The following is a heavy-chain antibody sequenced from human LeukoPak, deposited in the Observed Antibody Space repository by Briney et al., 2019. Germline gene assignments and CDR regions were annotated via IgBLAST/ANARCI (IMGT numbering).Heavy chain of an antibody. CDR3: AMAYSSSWYYFDY. D-gene: IGHD6-13*01. Sequence: PSETLSLTCTVSGGSIRGYFWTWIRQPPGKGLEWIGYIYYSGSTNYNPSLKSRVTIAVDTSKNQFSLRLNSVTAADTAVYYCAMAYSSSWYYFDYWGQGTLVTVPS. CDR1: GGSIRGYF. CDR2: IYYSGST. J-gene: IGHJ4*02. V-gene: IGHV4-59*01.